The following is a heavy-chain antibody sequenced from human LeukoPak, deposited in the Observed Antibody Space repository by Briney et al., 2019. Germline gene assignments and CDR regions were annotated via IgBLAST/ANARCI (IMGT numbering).Heavy chain of an antibody. CDR1: GGSFSGYY. CDR3: ARRMGTMVRGVRRSYFDY. V-gene: IGHV4-34*01. CDR2: INHSGST. J-gene: IGHJ4*02. D-gene: IGHD3-10*01. Sequence: SSETLSLTCAVYGGSFSGYYWSWIRQPPGKGLEWIGEINHSGSTNYNPSLKSRVTISVDTSKNQFSLKLSSVPAADTAVYYCARRMGTMVRGVRRSYFDYWGQGTLVTVSS.